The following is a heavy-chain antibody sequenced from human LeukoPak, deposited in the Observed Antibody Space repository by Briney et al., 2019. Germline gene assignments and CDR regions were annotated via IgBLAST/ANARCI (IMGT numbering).Heavy chain of an antibody. CDR2: ISAYNGNT. CDR3: ARDLVPPNYYDSSGYYPNFDY. CDR1: GYTFTSYG. D-gene: IGHD3-22*01. V-gene: IGHV1-18*01. J-gene: IGHJ4*02. Sequence: ASVKVSCKASGYTFTSYGISWVRPAPGQGLEWMGWISAYNGNTNYAQKLQGRVTMTTDTSTSTAYMELRSLRSDDTAVYYCARDLVPPNYYDSSGYYPNFDYWGQGTLVTVSS.